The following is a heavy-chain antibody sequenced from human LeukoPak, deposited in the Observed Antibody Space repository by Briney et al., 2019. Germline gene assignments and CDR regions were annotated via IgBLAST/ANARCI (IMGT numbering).Heavy chain of an antibody. J-gene: IGHJ4*02. CDR2: IYYSGST. CDR3: ARKDYYDSSGYYDY. V-gene: IGHV4-59*01. D-gene: IGHD3-22*01. Sequence: PSETLSLTCTVSGGSISSYYWSWIRQPPGKGLEWIGYIYYSGSTNYNPSLKSRVTISVDTSKNQFSLKLSSGTAADTAVYYCARKDYYDSSGYYDYWGQGTLVTVSS. CDR1: GGSISSYY.